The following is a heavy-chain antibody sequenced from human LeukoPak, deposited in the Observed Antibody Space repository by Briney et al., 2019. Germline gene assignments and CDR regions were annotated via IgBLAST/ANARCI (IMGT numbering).Heavy chain of an antibody. Sequence: PGGSLRLSCAASGFTSRNYSLSWIRQPPGKGREWVSYISSSGSTIYYADSVKGRFTISRDNAKNSLYLQMNSLRAEDTAVYYCARDPYSSSWYGGYWGQGTLVTVSS. D-gene: IGHD6-13*01. J-gene: IGHJ4*02. CDR1: GFTSRNYS. CDR3: ARDPYSSSWYGGY. CDR2: ISSSGSTI. V-gene: IGHV3-11*01.